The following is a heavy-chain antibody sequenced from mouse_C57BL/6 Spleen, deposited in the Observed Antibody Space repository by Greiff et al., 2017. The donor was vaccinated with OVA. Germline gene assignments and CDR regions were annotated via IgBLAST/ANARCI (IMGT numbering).Heavy chain of an antibody. CDR2: ISYDGSN. CDR1: GYSITSGYY. D-gene: IGHD2-3*01. J-gene: IGHJ1*03. Sequence: EVQLQESGPGLVKPSQSLSLTCSVTGYSITSGYYWNWIRRFPGNKLEWMGYISYDGSNNYNPSLKNRISITRDTYKNQLFLKLNSVTTEDTATYYWARGVYDGYYWYFDVWGTGTTVTVSS. CDR3: ARGVYDGYYWYFDV. V-gene: IGHV3-6*01.